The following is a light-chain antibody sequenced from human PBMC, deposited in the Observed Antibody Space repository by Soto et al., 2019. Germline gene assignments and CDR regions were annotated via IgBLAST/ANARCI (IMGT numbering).Light chain of an antibody. J-gene: IGKJ5*01. CDR2: AAS. V-gene: IGKV1-39*01. CDR3: QQSYSTPPIT. Sequence: DLPMTQSPSSLSAFVGDRVTITCRASQSISTYLNWYQQKPGKAPNLLIYAASSLQSGVPSRFSGSGSGTDFTLTISTLQPEDSAIYYCQQSYSTPPITFGQGTRLEIK. CDR1: QSISTY.